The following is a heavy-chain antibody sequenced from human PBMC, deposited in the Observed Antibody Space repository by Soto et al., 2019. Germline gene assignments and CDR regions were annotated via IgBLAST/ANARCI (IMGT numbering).Heavy chain of an antibody. CDR2: IYYRGST. CDR3: SYGVAPYYMDV. J-gene: IGHJ6*03. Sequence: SETLSLTCTVSGGSISSSSYYWGWIRQPPGKGLEWIGSIYYRGSTYYNPSLKSRVTISVDTSKNQFSLKLSSVTAADTAVYYCSYGVAPYYMDVWGKGTTVTVSS. D-gene: IGHD3-3*01. V-gene: IGHV4-39*01. CDR1: GGSISSSSYY.